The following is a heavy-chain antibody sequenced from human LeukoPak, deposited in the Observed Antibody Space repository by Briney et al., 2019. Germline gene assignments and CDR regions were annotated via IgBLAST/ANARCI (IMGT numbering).Heavy chain of an antibody. V-gene: IGHV1-2*02. CDR1: GYNLTGYY. J-gene: IGHJ6*03. CDR3: AREMSLTMVRGEDYYYYYMDV. Sequence: ASVKVTSKDSGYNLTGYYMHWVRRPPGQGLVWIGWINSNSDCNNYAQKFQGRVTMTRDTSISTAYMELSGLRSDDTAVYYCAREMSLTMVRGEDYYYYYMDVWGKGPTVTVSS. CDR2: INSNSDCN. D-gene: IGHD3-10*01.